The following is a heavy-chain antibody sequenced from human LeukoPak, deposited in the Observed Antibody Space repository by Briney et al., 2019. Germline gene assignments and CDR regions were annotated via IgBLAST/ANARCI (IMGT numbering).Heavy chain of an antibody. CDR1: RFTFSSYG. CDR2: ISYDGSTK. CDR3: AKAAAGTEYYFEY. Sequence: PGGSLRLSCAASRFTFSSYGMHWVRQAPGKGMEWVAVISYDGSTKYYADSVKGQFTISRDNSKNTLYLQMDSLRAEDTAVYYCAKAAAGTEYYFEYWGQGTLVTVSS. D-gene: IGHD6-13*01. V-gene: IGHV3-30*18. J-gene: IGHJ4*02.